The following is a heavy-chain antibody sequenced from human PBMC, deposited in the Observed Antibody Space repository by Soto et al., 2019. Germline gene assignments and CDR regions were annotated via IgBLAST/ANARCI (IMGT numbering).Heavy chain of an antibody. CDR1: GGSFSGYY. CDR3: AFNFDY. Sequence: SETLSLTCAVYGGSFSGYYWSWIRQPPGKGLEWIGEINHSGSTNYNPSLKSRVTISVDTSKNQFSLKLSSVTAADTAVYYCAFNFDYWGQGTLVTVSS. V-gene: IGHV4-34*01. J-gene: IGHJ4*02. CDR2: INHSGST.